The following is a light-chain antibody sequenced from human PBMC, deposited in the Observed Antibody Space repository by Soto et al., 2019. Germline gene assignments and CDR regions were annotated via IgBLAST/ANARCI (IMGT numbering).Light chain of an antibody. V-gene: IGKV3D-20*02. Sequence: IVLTQSPGTLSLSPGERVTLSCRASQSVSSSYLAWYQQKPGQAPRLLIYGASSRATGIPDRFSGSGSGTDFTLTISRLEPEDFAVYYCQQRSNWPQTFGQGTKVDIK. CDR3: QQRSNWPQT. J-gene: IGKJ1*01. CDR1: QSVSSSY. CDR2: GAS.